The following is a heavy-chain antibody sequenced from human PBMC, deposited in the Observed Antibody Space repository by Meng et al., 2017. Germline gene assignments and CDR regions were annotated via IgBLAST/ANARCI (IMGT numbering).Heavy chain of an antibody. J-gene: IGHJ4*02. V-gene: IGHV4-34*02. Sequence: QVPLQRWGPGLLKPSETLSLTCAVYGGSFSGYYWSWIRQPPGKGLEWIGEINHSGSTNYNPSLKSRVIISVDTSKNQFSLQLTSVTAADTAVYYCAGGYSYAYGYWGQGTLVTVSS. CDR2: INHSGST. CDR1: GGSFSGYY. D-gene: IGHD5-18*01. CDR3: AGGYSYAYGY.